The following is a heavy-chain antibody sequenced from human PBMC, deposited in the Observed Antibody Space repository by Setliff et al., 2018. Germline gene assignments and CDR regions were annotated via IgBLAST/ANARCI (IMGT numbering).Heavy chain of an antibody. CDR2: INQDGSGK. D-gene: IGHD2-21*02. CDR1: GFTFSSFW. V-gene: IGHV3-7*03. Sequence: GGSLRLSCVAPGFTFSSFWMSWVRQSPGKGLEWVANINQDGSGKYYVDSVKGRFTISRDNSKNTIYLQMNSLRAKDTAKYYCAKDPNGDFVGAFDSWGRGTLVTVSS. CDR3: AKDPNGDFVGAFDS. J-gene: IGHJ5*01.